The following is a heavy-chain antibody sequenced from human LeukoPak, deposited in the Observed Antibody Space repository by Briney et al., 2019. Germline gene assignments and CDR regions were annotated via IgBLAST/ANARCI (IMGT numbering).Heavy chain of an antibody. V-gene: IGHV3-53*01. D-gene: IGHD6-19*01. CDR1: GFTVSSNY. J-gene: IGHJ4*02. CDR2: IYSGGST. CDR3: ARDIAVAGMDY. Sequence: GGSLRLSCAASGFTVSSNYMSWVRQAPGKGLEWVSVIYSGGSTYYADSVKGRFTISRDNSKNTLYLQMNSLRAEDTAVYYCARDIAVAGMDYWGQGTLATVSS.